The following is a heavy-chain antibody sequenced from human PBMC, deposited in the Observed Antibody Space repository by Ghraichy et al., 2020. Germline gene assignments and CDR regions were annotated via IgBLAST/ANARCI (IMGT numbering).Heavy chain of an antibody. CDR1: GGSFSGYY. V-gene: IGHV4-34*01. Sequence: SETLSLTCAVYGGSFSGYYWSWIRQPPGKGLEWIGEINHSGSTNYNPSLKSRVTISVDTSKNQFSLKLSSVTAADTAVYYCARGNRGIAAAGTSNWFDPWGQGTLVTVSS. D-gene: IGHD6-13*01. J-gene: IGHJ5*02. CDR3: ARGNRGIAAAGTSNWFDP. CDR2: INHSGST.